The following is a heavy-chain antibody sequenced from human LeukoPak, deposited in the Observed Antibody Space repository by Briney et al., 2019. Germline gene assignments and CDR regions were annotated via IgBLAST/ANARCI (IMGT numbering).Heavy chain of an antibody. Sequence: PSETLSLTCTLSGGSINSGSYYWGWIRQPAGKGLESIGRIYSGGTTRYNPSLNSRANISANSSKNQCSLRLSSVTAADTAVYYCAGGEYSSSLGAFDIWGQGTMVTVSS. CDR1: GGSINSGSYY. J-gene: IGHJ3*02. D-gene: IGHD6-6*01. CDR2: IYSGGTT. CDR3: AGGEYSSSLGAFDI. V-gene: IGHV4-61*02.